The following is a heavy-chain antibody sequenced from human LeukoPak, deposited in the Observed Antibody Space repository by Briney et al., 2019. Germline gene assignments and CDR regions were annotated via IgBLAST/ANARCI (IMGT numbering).Heavy chain of an antibody. V-gene: IGHV4-39*01. CDR1: GGSISSSSYY. CDR2: IYYSGST. Sequence: SETLSLTCTVSGGSISSSSYYWGWIRQPPGKGLEWIGSIYYSGSTYYNPSLKSRVTISVDTSKNQFSLKLSSVTAADTAVYYCARLRYGWFDPWGQGTLVTVSS. CDR3: ARLRYGWFDP. D-gene: IGHD5-18*01. J-gene: IGHJ5*02.